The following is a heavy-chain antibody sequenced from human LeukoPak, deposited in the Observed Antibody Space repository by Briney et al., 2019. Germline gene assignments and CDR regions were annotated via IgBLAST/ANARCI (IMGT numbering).Heavy chain of an antibody. J-gene: IGHJ4*02. CDR2: IKEDGSEK. CDR1: GFTLGTYW. V-gene: IGHV3-7*04. CDR3: VRGYDSSGYYGDDF. Sequence: GGSLRLSCAASGFTLGTYWMSWVRQAPGKGLEWVANIKEDGSEKYHVDSVKGRFTISRDNAKNSLYLQMSSLRPEDTAVYYCVRGYDSSGYYGDDFWGQGTLVTVSS. D-gene: IGHD3-22*01.